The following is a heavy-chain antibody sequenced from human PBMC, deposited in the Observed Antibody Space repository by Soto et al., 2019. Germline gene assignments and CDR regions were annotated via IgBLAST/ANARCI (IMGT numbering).Heavy chain of an antibody. CDR1: GFTFSSYG. J-gene: IGHJ6*02. Sequence: LRLSCAASGFTFSSYGMHWVRQAPGKGLEWVAVIWYDGSNKYYADSVKGRFTISRDNSKNTLYLQMNSLRAEDTAVYYCARDPRYCSSTSCLNSRIGYYYYGMDVWGQGTTVTVSS. V-gene: IGHV3-33*01. CDR2: IWYDGSNK. CDR3: ARDPRYCSSTSCLNSRIGYYYYGMDV. D-gene: IGHD2-2*01.